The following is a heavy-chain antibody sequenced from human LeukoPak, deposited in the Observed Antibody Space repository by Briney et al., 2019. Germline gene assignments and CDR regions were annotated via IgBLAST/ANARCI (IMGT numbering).Heavy chain of an antibody. CDR3: ARIVGYCSSNICFDY. Sequence: ASVKVSCKASGYTFSGYYIHWVRRAPGQGPEWMPWINPNSGDTRYAQEFQGRVTLTTDTSISTAFMELSRLRSDDTAVYYCARIVGYCSSNICFDYWGQGTLVTASS. V-gene: IGHV1-2*02. CDR1: GYTFSGYY. D-gene: IGHD2-2*01. CDR2: INPNSGDT. J-gene: IGHJ4*02.